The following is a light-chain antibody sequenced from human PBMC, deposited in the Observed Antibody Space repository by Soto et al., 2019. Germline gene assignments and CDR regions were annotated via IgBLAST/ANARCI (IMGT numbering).Light chain of an antibody. CDR1: ETFCSGC. J-gene: IGKJ1*01. CDR2: GAS. CDR3: QHYGTTPWT. Sequence: TVLTQSPATLSLSPGERVTLSCRASETFCSGCLAWYQQKPGQSPRLLIYGASSRATGITDRFSGSGSGTDFTLTISRLEPEDVAVYYCQHYGTTPWTFGPGTKVGIK. V-gene: IGKV3-20*01.